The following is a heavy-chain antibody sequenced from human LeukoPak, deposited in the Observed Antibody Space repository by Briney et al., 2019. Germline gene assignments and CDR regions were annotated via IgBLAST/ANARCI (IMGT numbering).Heavy chain of an antibody. V-gene: IGHV1-2*02. CDR1: GYTFTGYY. CDR2: INPNSGGT. D-gene: IGHD3-3*01. Sequence: ASVKVSCKASGYTFTGYYMHWVRQAPGQGLEWMGWINPNSGGTNYAQKFQGRVTMTRDTSISTAYMELSRLRSDDTAVYYCAREPVLRFLEWLPHNWFDPWGQGTLVTVSS. J-gene: IGHJ5*02. CDR3: AREPVLRFLEWLPHNWFDP.